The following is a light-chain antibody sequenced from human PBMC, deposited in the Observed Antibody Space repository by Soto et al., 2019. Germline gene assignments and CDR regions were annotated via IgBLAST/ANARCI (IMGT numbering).Light chain of an antibody. CDR3: QQYNSYPIT. CDR1: ESISTW. Sequence: GDRVTVPCRASESISTWLAWYQQKPGKAPKLLIYGASSLESGVPPRFSGDGSGTEFTLTISSLQPDDFATYYCQQYNSYPITFGQGTRLE. J-gene: IGKJ5*01. CDR2: GAS. V-gene: IGKV1-5*03.